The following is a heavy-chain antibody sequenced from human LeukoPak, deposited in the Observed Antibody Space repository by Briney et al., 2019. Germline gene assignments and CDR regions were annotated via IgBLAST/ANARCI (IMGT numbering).Heavy chain of an antibody. V-gene: IGHV1-24*01. Sequence: GASVKVSCKVSGYTLTELSMHWVRQAPGKGLDWMGGFDPEDGETIYAQEFQGRVTMTEDTSTDTAYMELSSLRSEDTAVYYCATGGTVVTGSSPGYYFDYWGQGTLVTASS. J-gene: IGHJ4*02. CDR1: GYTLTELS. D-gene: IGHD4-23*01. CDR3: ATGGTVVTGSSPGYYFDY. CDR2: FDPEDGET.